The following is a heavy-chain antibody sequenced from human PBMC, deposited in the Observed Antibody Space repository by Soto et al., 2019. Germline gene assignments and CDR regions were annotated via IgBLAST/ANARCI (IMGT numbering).Heavy chain of an antibody. V-gene: IGHV5-51*01. CDR1: GYSFTSYW. Sequence: PGESLKISCXGSGYSFTSYWIGWVRQMPGKGLEWMGIIYPGDSDTRYSPSFQGQVTISADKSISTAYLQWSSLKASDTAMYYCARSRDIVVSGGWFDPWGQGTLVTVSS. CDR2: IYPGDSDT. J-gene: IGHJ5*02. CDR3: ARSRDIVVSGGWFDP. D-gene: IGHD2-15*01.